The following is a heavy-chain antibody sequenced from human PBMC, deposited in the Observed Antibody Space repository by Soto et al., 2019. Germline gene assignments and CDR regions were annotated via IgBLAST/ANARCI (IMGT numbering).Heavy chain of an antibody. D-gene: IGHD3-22*01. CDR3: AIDPPSSNYDSSGYYPEYFQH. Sequence: GGSLRLSCAASGFTFSSFAMSWVRQAPGKGLEWVSAISGSGGTIYYADSVKGRFTISRDNAKNSLCLQMNSLRDEDTAVYYCAIDPPSSNYDSSGYYPEYFQHWGQGTLVTVSS. J-gene: IGHJ1*01. CDR1: GFTFSSFA. V-gene: IGHV3-23*01. CDR2: ISGSGGTI.